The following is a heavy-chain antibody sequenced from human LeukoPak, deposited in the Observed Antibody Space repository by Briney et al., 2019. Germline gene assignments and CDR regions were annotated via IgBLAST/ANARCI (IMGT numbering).Heavy chain of an antibody. V-gene: IGHV3-11*01. CDR3: ARGWGCRSTTCFAYRYYYYMDV. CDR2: ISSSGSTR. D-gene: IGHD2-2*01. J-gene: IGHJ6*03. Sequence: PGRSLRLSCAASEFTFSDYYMSWTRQAPGKGLEWVSHISSSGSTRYYADSVKGRFTISRDNAKNSLYLQMNSLRAEDTAVYYCARGWGCRSTTCFAYRYYYYMDVWGKGTTVTVSS. CDR1: EFTFSDYY.